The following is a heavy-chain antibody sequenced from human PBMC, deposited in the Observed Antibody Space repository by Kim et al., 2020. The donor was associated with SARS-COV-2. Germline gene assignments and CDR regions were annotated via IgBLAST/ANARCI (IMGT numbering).Heavy chain of an antibody. CDR2: INHSGSA. D-gene: IGHD3-22*01. Sequence: SETLSLTCAVYGGSFSGHYWTWIRQPPGKGLEWIGEINHSGSANYNPSLKSRVTLSLDTSKNQFSLKLSSVTAADTAVYYCARGLSSITMIGVIFTGGLYGMDVWGQGTTVTVSS. J-gene: IGHJ6*01. V-gene: IGHV4-34*01. CDR1: GGSFSGHY. CDR3: ARGLSSITMIGVIFTGGLYGMDV.